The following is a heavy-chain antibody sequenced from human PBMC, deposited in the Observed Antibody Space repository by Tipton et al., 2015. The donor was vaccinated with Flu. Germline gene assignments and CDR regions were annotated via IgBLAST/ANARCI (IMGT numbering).Heavy chain of an antibody. V-gene: IGHV4-59*01. Sequence: LRLSCTVSGGSISSYYWSWIRQPPGKGLEWIGYIYYSGSTNYNPSLKSRVTISVDTSKNQFSLKLSSVTAADTAVYYCARAVTGYYGMDVWGQGTTVTVSS. J-gene: IGHJ6*02. CDR1: GGSISSYY. D-gene: IGHD4-11*01. CDR3: ARAVTGYYGMDV. CDR2: IYYSGST.